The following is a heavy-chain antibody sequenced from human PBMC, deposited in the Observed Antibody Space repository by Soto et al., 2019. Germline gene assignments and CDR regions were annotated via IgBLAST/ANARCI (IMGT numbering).Heavy chain of an antibody. CDR2: IYYSGST. J-gene: IGHJ4*02. Sequence: QVQLQESGPGLVKPSETLSLTCTVSGGSISSYYWSWIRQPPGKGLEWIGYIYYSGSTNYNPSLKIRVTISVDTSKNQFSLKLSSVTAADTAVYYCARASDDYGDGGYYFDDWGQGTLVTVSS. CDR1: GGSISSYY. CDR3: ARASDDYGDGGYYFDD. V-gene: IGHV4-59*01. D-gene: IGHD4-17*01.